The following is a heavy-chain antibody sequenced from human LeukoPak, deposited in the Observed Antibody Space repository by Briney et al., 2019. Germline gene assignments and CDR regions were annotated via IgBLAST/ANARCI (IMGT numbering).Heavy chain of an antibody. V-gene: IGHV4-59*01. D-gene: IGHD3-3*01. CDR1: GGSISSYY. CDR2: IYYSGST. Sequence: NPSETLSLTCTVSGGSISSYYWSWIRQPPGKGLEWIGYIYYSGSTNYNPSLKSRVTISVDTSKNQFSLKLSSVTAADTAVYYCASAHEYDFWSGLFPPHMDVWAKGPRSPSP. CDR3: ASAHEYDFWSGLFPPHMDV. J-gene: IGHJ6*03.